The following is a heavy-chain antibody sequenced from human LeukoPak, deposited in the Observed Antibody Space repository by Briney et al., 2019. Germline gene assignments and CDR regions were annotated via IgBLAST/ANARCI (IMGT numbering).Heavy chain of an antibody. J-gene: IGHJ4*02. V-gene: IGHV1-2*02. D-gene: IGHD6-19*01. CDR1: GYTFTGYY. CDR2: INPNSGGT. CDR3: ARDLAVADLDY. Sequence: ASVKVPCKASGYTFTGYYMHWVRQAPGQGLEWMGWINPNSGGTNYAQKFQGRVTMTRDTSISTAYMELSRPRSDDTAVYYCARDLAVADLDYWGQGTLVTVSS.